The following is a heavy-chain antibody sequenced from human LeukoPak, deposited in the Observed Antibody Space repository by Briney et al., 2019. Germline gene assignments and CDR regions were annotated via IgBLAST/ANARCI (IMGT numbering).Heavy chain of an antibody. CDR2: IWSDGTKR. V-gene: IGHV3-33*01. Sequence: QPGGSLRLSCAASGLIFSTSGMHWVRQAPGKGLEWLAMIWSDGTKRFYADSVEGRFAISRDNAKNSLYLQMNSLRAEDTAAYYCARIGLDTAMVPGHWGQGTLVTVSS. J-gene: IGHJ4*02. CDR1: GLIFSTSG. D-gene: IGHD5-18*01. CDR3: ARIGLDTAMVPGH.